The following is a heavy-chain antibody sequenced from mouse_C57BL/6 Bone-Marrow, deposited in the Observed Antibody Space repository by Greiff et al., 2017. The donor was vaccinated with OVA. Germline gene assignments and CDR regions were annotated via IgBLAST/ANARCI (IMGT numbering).Heavy chain of an antibody. V-gene: IGHV1-52*01. J-gene: IGHJ2*01. CDR2: IDPSDSET. CDR1: GYTFTSYW. CDR3: AASDYGSSGYYFDY. D-gene: IGHD1-1*01. Sequence: QVQLQQPGAELVRPGSSVKLSCKASGYTFTSYWMHWVKQRPIQGLEWIGNIDPSDSETHYNQKFKDKATLTVDKSSSTAYMQLSSLTSEDSAVYYCAASDYGSSGYYFDYWGQGTTLTVSS.